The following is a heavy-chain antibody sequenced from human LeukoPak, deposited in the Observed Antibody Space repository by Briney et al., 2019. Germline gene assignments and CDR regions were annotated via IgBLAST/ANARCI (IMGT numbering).Heavy chain of an antibody. CDR3: AKDEIGILTGYADY. CDR1: GFTFSSYV. V-gene: IGHV3-30*07. J-gene: IGHJ4*02. CDR2: ISYDGSNE. Sequence: GGSLRLSCAASGFTFSSYVMHWVRQAPGKGLEWVAIISYDGSNEYYADSVKGRFTISRDNSKNTLYQQMNSLRAEDTAVYYCAKDEIGILTGYADYWGQGTLVTVSS. D-gene: IGHD3-9*01.